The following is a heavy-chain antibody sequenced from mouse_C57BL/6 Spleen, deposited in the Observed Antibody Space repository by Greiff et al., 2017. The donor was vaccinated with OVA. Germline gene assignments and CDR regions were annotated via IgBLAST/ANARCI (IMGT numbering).Heavy chain of an antibody. Sequence: EVKLMESGGGLVKPGGSLKLSCAASGFTFSDYGMHWVRQAPEKGLEWVAYISSGSSTIYYADTVKGRFTISRDNAKNTLFLQMTSLRSEDTAMYYCARNDYDVSYAMDYWGQGTSVTVSS. D-gene: IGHD2-4*01. CDR1: GFTFSDYG. V-gene: IGHV5-17*01. CDR3: ARNDYDVSYAMDY. CDR2: ISSGSSTI. J-gene: IGHJ4*01.